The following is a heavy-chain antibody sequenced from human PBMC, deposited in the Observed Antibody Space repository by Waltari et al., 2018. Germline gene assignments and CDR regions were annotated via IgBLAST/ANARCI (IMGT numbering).Heavy chain of an antibody. CDR1: GLTLSDYG. V-gene: IGHV3-64*07. CDR2: ITGNGGGI. Sequence: EVQLVESGGGLVQPGGSLRLSCAGSGLTLSDYGLHWVRQAPGKGLESVSSITGNGGGIYYTDSVKDRFIVSIDSSKNTLYLQMDSLRPDDTAVYYCARGAWSGNLFSPLDLWGQGTLVTVSS. D-gene: IGHD3-10*01. CDR3: ARGAWSGNLFSPLDL. J-gene: IGHJ5*02.